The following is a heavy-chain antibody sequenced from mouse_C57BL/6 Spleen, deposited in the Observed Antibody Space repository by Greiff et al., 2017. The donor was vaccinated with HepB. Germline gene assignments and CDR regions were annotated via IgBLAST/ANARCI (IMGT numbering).Heavy chain of an antibody. V-gene: IGHV7-3*01. CDR3: ARFSYYSYYFDY. Sequence: EVKLVESGGGLVQPGGSLSLSCAASGFTFTDYYMSWVRQPPGKALEWLGFIRNKANGYTTEYSASVKGRFTISRDNSQSILYLQMNALRAEDSATYYCARFSYYSYYFDYWGQGTTLTVSS. J-gene: IGHJ2*01. D-gene: IGHD1-1*01. CDR1: GFTFTDYY. CDR2: IRNKANGYTT.